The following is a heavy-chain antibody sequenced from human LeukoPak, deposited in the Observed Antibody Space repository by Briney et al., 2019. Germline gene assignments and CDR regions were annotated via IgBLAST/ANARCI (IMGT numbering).Heavy chain of an antibody. CDR1: GFTLSSYG. J-gene: IGHJ4*02. CDR2: IWYDGSKK. D-gene: IGHD4-17*01. Sequence: PGRSLRLSCAASGFTLSSYGMHWVRQAPGKGLEWVALIWYDGSKKYYRDSVKGRFTISRDNSKNTLFLQMNSLRAEDTAVYYCARDSGDYDAFCDSWGQGTLVTVSS. CDR3: ARDSGDYDAFCDS. V-gene: IGHV3-33*01.